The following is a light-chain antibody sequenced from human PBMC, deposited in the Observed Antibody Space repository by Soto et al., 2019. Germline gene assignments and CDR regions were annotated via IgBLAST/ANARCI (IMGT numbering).Light chain of an antibody. CDR2: DAS. J-gene: IGKJ1*01. CDR1: QSVSSN. CDR3: QQYNNRPPRT. Sequence: EIVMTQSPATLSLSPGGRATLPCGASQSVSSNLAWYQQKPGQAPRLLIYDASTRATGIPARFSGSGSGTEFTLTISSLQSEDFAVYYCQQYNNRPPRTFGQGTKVDIK. V-gene: IGKV3-15*01.